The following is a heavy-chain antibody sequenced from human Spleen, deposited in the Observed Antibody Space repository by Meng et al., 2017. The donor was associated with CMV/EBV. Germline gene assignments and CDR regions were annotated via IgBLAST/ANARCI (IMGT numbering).Heavy chain of an antibody. CDR2: IYSGGSA. J-gene: IGHJ4*02. Sequence: GGSLRLSCAASGFTFSSYAMSWVRQAPGKGLEWVSVIYSGGSAYYADSVKGRLTISRDNSKNTLYLQMNSLRGEDTAVYYCASSFLTPRAFDYWGQGTLVTVSS. CDR3: ASSFLTPRAFDY. V-gene: IGHV3-66*02. CDR1: GFTFSSYA.